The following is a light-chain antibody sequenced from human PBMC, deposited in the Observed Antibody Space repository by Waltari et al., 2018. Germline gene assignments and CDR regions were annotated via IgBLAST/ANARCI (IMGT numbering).Light chain of an antibody. CDR1: QSVAGRN. CDR3: QQYNNSPLT. J-gene: IGKJ4*01. CDR2: GAS. Sequence: EIVLTQSPGTLSLSPGERATLSCRASQSVAGRNLAWYQQKAGQAPRLLIYGASSRATGIQDRFSGSGSGTEFTLTISRLEPEDVAVYYCQQYNNSPLTFGGGTKVEFK. V-gene: IGKV3-20*01.